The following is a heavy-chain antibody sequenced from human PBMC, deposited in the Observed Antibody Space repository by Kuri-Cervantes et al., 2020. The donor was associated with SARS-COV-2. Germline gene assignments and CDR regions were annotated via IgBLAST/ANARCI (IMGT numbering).Heavy chain of an antibody. V-gene: IGHV3-21*01. CDR3: ARGPTMVRGFTHGPLDY. Sequence: GESLKISCAASGFTFSSYAMSWVRQAPGKGLEWVSSISSSSSYIYYADSVKGRFTISRDNAKNSLYLQMNSLRAEDTAVYYCARGPTMVRGFTHGPLDYWGQGTLVTVSS. D-gene: IGHD3-10*01. CDR2: ISSSSSYI. CDR1: GFTFSSYA. J-gene: IGHJ4*02.